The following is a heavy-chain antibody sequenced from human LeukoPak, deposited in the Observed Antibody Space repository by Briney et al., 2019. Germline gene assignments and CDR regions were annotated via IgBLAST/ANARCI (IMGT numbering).Heavy chain of an antibody. V-gene: IGHV4-39*01. CDR2: MDYSGTS. Sequence: SETLSLTCTVSGGSISSSGYYWGWVRQPPGTGLEWVVSMDYSGTSYYNPSPSLKSRVIVSVDTSKSQFSLKLNSVTAADTAMYYCERSSAGRVDYWGQGILVIVSS. D-gene: IGHD6-6*01. J-gene: IGHJ4*02. CDR1: GGSISSSGYY. CDR3: ERSSAGRVDY.